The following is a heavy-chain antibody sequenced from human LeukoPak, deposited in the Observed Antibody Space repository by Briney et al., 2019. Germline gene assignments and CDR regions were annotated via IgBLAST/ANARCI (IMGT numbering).Heavy chain of an antibody. D-gene: IGHD3-22*01. Sequence: SETLSLTCTVSGGSISSSSYYWGWIRQPPGKGLEWIGSIYYSGSTYYNPSLKSRVTISVDTSKNQFSLKLSSVTAADTAVYYCARDGYYYDSSGYSGSDNWFDHWGQGTLVTVSS. CDR2: IYYSGST. J-gene: IGHJ5*02. V-gene: IGHV4-39*07. CDR3: ARDGYYYDSSGYSGSDNWFDH. CDR1: GGSISSSSYY.